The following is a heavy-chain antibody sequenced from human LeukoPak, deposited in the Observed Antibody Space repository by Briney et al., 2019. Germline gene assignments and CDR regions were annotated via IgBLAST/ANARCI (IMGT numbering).Heavy chain of an antibody. Sequence: PGGSLRLSCAASGFTFSSYGIHWVRQAPGKGLEWVAFIRYDGSNKYYADSVKGRFTISRDNSKNTLYVQMNSLRAEDTAVYYCAKASRGYYGSGSYPQIDYWGQGTLVTVSS. CDR1: GFTFSSYG. CDR2: IRYDGSNK. V-gene: IGHV3-30*02. D-gene: IGHD3-10*01. CDR3: AKASRGYYGSGSYPQIDY. J-gene: IGHJ4*02.